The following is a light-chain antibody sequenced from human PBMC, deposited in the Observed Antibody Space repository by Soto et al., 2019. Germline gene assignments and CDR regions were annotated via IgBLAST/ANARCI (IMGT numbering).Light chain of an antibody. J-gene: IGKJ1*01. CDR2: GAS. Sequence: EIVLTQSPGTLSLSPGERATLSCRASQSVSSSDLAWYQQRPGQAPRVLIYGASSRATGIPDRFSGSGSGTDFILTISRLEPEDFAVYYCQQYGSSRTFGQGTKVDIK. CDR3: QQYGSSRT. V-gene: IGKV3-20*01. CDR1: QSVSSSD.